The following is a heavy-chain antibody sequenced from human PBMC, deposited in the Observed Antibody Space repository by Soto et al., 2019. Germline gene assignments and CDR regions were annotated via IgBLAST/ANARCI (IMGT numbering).Heavy chain of an antibody. CDR1: GGSVSSDIYY. Sequence: SETLSLTCSVSGGSVSSDIYYWTWIRQHPGKGPEWIGHIYYSGSTYYNPSLKSRVTISLDMSKNQFSLKLTSVSAADTAVYYCARGYDYDSGGYLFDYWGQGTLVTVSS. J-gene: IGHJ4*02. CDR3: ARGYDYDSGGYLFDY. D-gene: IGHD3-22*01. CDR2: IYYSGST. V-gene: IGHV4-31*03.